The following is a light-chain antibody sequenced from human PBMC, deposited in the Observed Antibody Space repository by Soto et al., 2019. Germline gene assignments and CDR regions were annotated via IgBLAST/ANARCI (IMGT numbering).Light chain of an antibody. CDR2: GAS. Sequence: DIQMTQSPSTLSASVGDRVTITCRASQSISSWLAWYQQKPGKAPKLLIYGASSLQTGVPSRFSGTGSGTDFTLTISSLQPEDFAVYYCQHANTFPVTFGGGTKVDIK. J-gene: IGKJ4*01. CDR1: QSISSW. V-gene: IGKV1-12*01. CDR3: QHANTFPVT.